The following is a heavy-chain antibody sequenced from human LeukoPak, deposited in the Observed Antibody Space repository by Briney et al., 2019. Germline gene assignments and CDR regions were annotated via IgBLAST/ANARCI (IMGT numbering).Heavy chain of an antibody. CDR2: INPSGGST. J-gene: IGHJ5*02. CDR1: GYTFTSYG. V-gene: IGHV1-46*01. D-gene: IGHD6-13*01. Sequence: ASVKVSCKASGYTFTSYGISWVRQAPGQGLEWMGIINPSGGSTSYAQKFQGRVTMTRDTSTSTVYMELSSLRSEDTAVYYCARDWGMGPSSSWAWGQGTLVTVSS. CDR3: ARDWGMGPSSSWA.